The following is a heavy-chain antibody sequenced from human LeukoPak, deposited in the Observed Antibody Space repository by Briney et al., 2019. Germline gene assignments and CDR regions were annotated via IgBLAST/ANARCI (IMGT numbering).Heavy chain of an antibody. CDR2: ISSSGNNM. Sequence: GGSLRLSCAASGFTFSDYYMTWIRQAPGKGLEWISYISSSGNNMDYADSVRGRFTISRDNADNTLYLQMNSLRAEDTAVYYCASLSRTGLDPWGQGTLVTVSS. D-gene: IGHD1-14*01. J-gene: IGHJ5*02. CDR3: ASLSRTGLDP. V-gene: IGHV3-11*04. CDR1: GFTFSDYY.